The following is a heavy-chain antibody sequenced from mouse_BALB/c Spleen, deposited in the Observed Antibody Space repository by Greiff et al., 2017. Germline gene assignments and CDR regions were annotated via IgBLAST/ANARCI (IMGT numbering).Heavy chain of an antibody. CDR1: GFTFSSYA. V-gene: IGHV5-6-5*01. CDR3: AREGYYGYWYFDV. J-gene: IGHJ1*01. Sequence: EVQLVESGGGLVKPGGSLKLSCAASGFTFSSYAMSWVRQTPEKRLEWVASISSGGSTYYPDSVKGRFTISRDNARNILYLQMSSLRSEDTAMYYCAREGYYGYWYFDVWGAGTTVTVSS. CDR2: ISSGGST. D-gene: IGHD1-1*01.